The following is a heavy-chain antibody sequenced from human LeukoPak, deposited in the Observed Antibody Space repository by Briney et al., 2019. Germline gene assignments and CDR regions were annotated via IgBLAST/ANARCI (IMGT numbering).Heavy chain of an antibody. J-gene: IGHJ4*02. CDR1: GFTFSSYA. Sequence: PGGSLRLSCAASGFTFSSYAMHWVRQAPGKGLEWVAVIWYDGSNKYYADSVKGRFTISRDNSKNTLYLQMNSLRAEDTAVYYCARDWIYYAPCGGADYWGQGTLVTVSS. CDR3: ARDWIYYAPCGGADY. V-gene: IGHV3-33*08. D-gene: IGHD3-3*01. CDR2: IWYDGSNK.